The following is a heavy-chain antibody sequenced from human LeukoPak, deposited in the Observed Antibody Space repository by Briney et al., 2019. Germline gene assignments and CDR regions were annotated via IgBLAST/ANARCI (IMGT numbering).Heavy chain of an antibody. CDR1: GGSISSSSYY. CDR3: ASSPGVAGTI. Sequence: PSETLSLTCTVSGGSISSSSYYWGWIRQPPGKGREWIGSIYYSGSTYYNPSLKRRVTISVDTPKNQFSLRRSSVTAADTAVYYCASSPGVAGTIWGQGTLVTVSS. CDR2: IYYSGST. D-gene: IGHD6-19*01. J-gene: IGHJ4*02. V-gene: IGHV4-39*01.